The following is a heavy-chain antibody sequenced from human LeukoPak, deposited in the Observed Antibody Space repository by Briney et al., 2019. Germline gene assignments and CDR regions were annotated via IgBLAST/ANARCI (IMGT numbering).Heavy chain of an antibody. CDR3: ARDTYDSSGYYAHLDY. CDR2: IKQDGSEK. CDR1: GFTFSSCW. Sequence: GGSLRPSCAASGFTFSSCWMSWVRQAPGKGLEWVANIKQDGSEKYYVDSVKGRFTISRDNAKNSLYLQMSSLRAEDTAVYYCARDTYDSSGYYAHLDYWGQGTLVTVSS. V-gene: IGHV3-7*01. D-gene: IGHD3-22*01. J-gene: IGHJ4*02.